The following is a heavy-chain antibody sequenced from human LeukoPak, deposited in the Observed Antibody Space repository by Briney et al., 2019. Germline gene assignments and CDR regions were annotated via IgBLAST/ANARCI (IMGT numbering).Heavy chain of an antibody. CDR1: GGSISSYY. D-gene: IGHD4-23*01. J-gene: IGHJ4*02. CDR2: IYYSGST. Sequence: SETLSLTCTVSGGSISSYYWSWIRQLPGKGLEWIGYIYYSGSTNYNPSLKSRVTISVDTSKNQFSLKLSSVTAADTAVYYCARDDYGGNSAVLLDYWGQGTLVTVSS. V-gene: IGHV4-59*01. CDR3: ARDDYGGNSAVLLDY.